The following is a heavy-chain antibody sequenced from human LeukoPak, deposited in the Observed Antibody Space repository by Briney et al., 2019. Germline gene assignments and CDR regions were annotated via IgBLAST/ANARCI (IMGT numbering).Heavy chain of an antibody. Sequence: SETLSLTCTVSGGSSSSYCWSWIRRPPGKGLEWLGYMCYSGSTNYNPSLKSRVTMSVDYNPSLKSRVTMSGDTSKNQFSLNLSSVTAADTAVYYCARRRDSFDYWGQGTLVTVSS. J-gene: IGHJ4*02. CDR3: ARRRDSFDY. D-gene: IGHD3-10*01. CDR2: MCYSGST. CDR1: GGSSSSYC. V-gene: IGHV4-59*08.